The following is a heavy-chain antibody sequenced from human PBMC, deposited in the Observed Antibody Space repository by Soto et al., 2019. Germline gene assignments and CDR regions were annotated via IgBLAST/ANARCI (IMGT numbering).Heavy chain of an antibody. CDR2: IYRTGST. Sequence: SETLSLTCAVSGGSFTSNNWWTWVRQPPGQGLEWIGEIYRTGSTNYNPSLKSRVTISLDKSENQSSLKVTSLTAADTAVYYCASRDPGTSVDYWGQGTLVTVSS. CDR1: GGSFTSNNW. V-gene: IGHV4-4*02. CDR3: ASRDPGTSVDY. J-gene: IGHJ4*02. D-gene: IGHD1-7*01.